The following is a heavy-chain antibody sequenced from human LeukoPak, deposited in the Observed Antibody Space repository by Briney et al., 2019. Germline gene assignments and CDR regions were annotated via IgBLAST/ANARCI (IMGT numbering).Heavy chain of an antibody. CDR1: GFTFSSYG. V-gene: IGHV3-30*18. CDR2: ISYDGSNK. D-gene: IGHD1-20*01. J-gene: IGHJ4*02. Sequence: PGGSLRLSCAASGFTFSSYGMHWVRQAPGKGLEWVAVISYDGSNKYYADSVKGRFTISRDNSKNTLYLQMNSLRAEDTAVYYCAKTYNWNDGHYDYWGQGTLVTVSS. CDR3: AKTYNWNDGHYDY.